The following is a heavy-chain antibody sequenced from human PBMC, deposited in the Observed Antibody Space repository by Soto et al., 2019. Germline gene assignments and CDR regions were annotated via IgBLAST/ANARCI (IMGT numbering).Heavy chain of an antibody. Sequence: QVQLQESGPGLVKPSQTLSLTCTVSGGSISSGDYYWSWIRQPPGKGLEWIGYIYYSGSTYYNPSLKSXXTXSXXTSQNQFSLKLSSVTAADTAVYYCARMGSRGCYDYWGQGTLVTVSS. CDR1: GGSISSGDYY. CDR3: ARMGSRGCYDY. J-gene: IGHJ4*02. CDR2: IYYSGST. D-gene: IGHD3-16*01. V-gene: IGHV4-30-4*01.